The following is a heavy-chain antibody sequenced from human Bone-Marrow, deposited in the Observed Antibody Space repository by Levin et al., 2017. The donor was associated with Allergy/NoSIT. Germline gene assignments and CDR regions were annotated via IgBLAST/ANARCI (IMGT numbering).Heavy chain of an antibody. V-gene: IGHV1-2*06. CDR1: GYTFSGHN. CDR3: ARSWIQQWTPDFDY. D-gene: IGHD5-18*01. J-gene: IGHJ4*02. CDR2: INPNTGDT. Sequence: ASVKVSCKTSGYTFSGHNMHWVRQAPGQGLEWMGRINPNTGDTDYAQNFQDRVTMTRDTSINTAYMELSGLTSDDTAVYYCARSWIQQWTPDFDYWGQGTLVTVSS.